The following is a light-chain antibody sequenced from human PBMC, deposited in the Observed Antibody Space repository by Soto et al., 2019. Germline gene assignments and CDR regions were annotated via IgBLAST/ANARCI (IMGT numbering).Light chain of an antibody. Sequence: EIVLTQSPGTLSLSPGERATLSCRASQSLSSSYLAWYQQKPGQAPRLLIYGASSRATGIPDRFSGSGSATDFTLTISRLEPEDFGIYYCQQSHSSPRTFGQGTTV. CDR1: QSLSSSY. CDR3: QQSHSSPRT. CDR2: GAS. V-gene: IGKV3-20*01. J-gene: IGKJ1*01.